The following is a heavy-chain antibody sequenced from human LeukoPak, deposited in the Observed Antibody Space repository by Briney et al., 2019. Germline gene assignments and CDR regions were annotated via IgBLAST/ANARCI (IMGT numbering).Heavy chain of an antibody. V-gene: IGHV3-74*01. CDR1: GFTFSSYA. CDR3: ARILGFTLDY. CDR2: INSDGSST. Sequence: GGSLRLPCSASGFTFSSYAMHWVRQAPGKGLVWVSRINSDGSSTSYADSVKGRFTISRDNSKNTLYLQVSSLRAEDTAVYYCARILGFTLDYWGQGTLVTVSS. J-gene: IGHJ4*02.